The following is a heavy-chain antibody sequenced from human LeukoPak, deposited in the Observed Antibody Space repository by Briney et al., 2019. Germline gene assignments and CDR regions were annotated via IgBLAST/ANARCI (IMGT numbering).Heavy chain of an antibody. J-gene: IGHJ4*02. CDR1: GFTFSSYW. CDR2: INSDGSST. Sequence: PGGSLRLSCAASGFTFSSYWMHWVRQAPGKGLVWVSRINSDGSSTSYADSVKGRFTISRDNAKNTLYLQMNSLRAEDTAVYYCAKGPVSGFRSPSDSWGQGTLVTVSS. CDR3: AKGPVSGFRSPSDS. V-gene: IGHV3-74*01. D-gene: IGHD1-26*01.